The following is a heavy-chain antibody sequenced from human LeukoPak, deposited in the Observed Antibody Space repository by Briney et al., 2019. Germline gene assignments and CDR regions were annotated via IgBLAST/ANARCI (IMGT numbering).Heavy chain of an antibody. CDR3: AKVNWCGASCADA. J-gene: IGHJ4*02. CDR1: GFTLSSYW. D-gene: IGHD2-15*01. Sequence: GGSLRLSCAASGFTLSSYWMHWVRQVPGKGLVWVSRINPDGSTTTYADSVKGRFTISRDNAKNTLYLQMNSLRAEDTAVYYCAKVNWCGASCADAWGQGTLVTVSS. CDR2: INPDGSTT. V-gene: IGHV3-74*01.